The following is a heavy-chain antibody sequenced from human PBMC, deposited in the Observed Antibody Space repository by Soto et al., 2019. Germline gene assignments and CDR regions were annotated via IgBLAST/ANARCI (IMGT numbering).Heavy chain of an antibody. D-gene: IGHD6-13*01. CDR3: ARDGENSSSWPSLYYYYYYMDV. CDR2: IKDDGSII. V-gene: IGHV3-74*01. J-gene: IGHJ6*03. CDR1: EFTFSNYW. Sequence: PGGSLRLSCAASEFTFSNYWMHWVRQAPGKGLVWVSRIKDDGSIIYYADSVKGRFTISRDNAKNSLYLQMNSLRAEDTAVYYCARDGENSSSWPSLYYYYYYMDVWGKGTTVTVSS.